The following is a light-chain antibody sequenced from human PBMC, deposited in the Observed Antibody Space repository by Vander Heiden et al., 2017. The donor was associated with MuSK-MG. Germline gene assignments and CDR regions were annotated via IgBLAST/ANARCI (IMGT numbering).Light chain of an antibody. CDR2: DHS. Sequence: YVLPQPPSTSAAPGQTARLTCGGSNIESKSMHWYWQKPRLAPVLVVYDHSDRSSGFPERFSASNAGITATLTSIRVEAGDEDDYYCQVWGIISDYVFGSGTKVTVL. J-gene: IGLJ1*01. CDR3: QVWGIISDYV. V-gene: IGLV3-21*02. CDR1: NIESKS.